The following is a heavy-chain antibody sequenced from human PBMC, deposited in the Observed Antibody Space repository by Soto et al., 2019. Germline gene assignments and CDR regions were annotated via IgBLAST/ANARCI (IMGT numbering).Heavy chain of an antibody. V-gene: IGHV4-59*01. D-gene: IGHD2-21*02. CDR1: GGSIISNY. Sequence: TETLSLTCTVSGGSIISNYWNWIRQPPGKGLEWIGYIYYSGSTNYNPSLRSRVTISVDTTKNQFSLKLTSMTAADTAVYYCARSLGDYHYYYYMDVWGKGTTVTVSS. CDR3: ARSLGDYHYYYYMDV. CDR2: IYYSGST. J-gene: IGHJ6*03.